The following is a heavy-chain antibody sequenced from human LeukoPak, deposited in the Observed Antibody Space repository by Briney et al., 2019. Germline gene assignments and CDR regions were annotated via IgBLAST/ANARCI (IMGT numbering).Heavy chain of an antibody. CDR3: ARQEHYTTYWFDP. J-gene: IGHJ5*02. Sequence: PSETLSLTCTVSGGSISSYYWSWIRQPPGKGLEWIGYIYYSGSTNYNPSLESRVTISVDTSKNQFSLKLSSVTAADTAVYYCARQEHYTTYWFDPWGQGTLVTVSS. CDR1: GGSISSYY. CDR2: IYYSGST. V-gene: IGHV4-59*08. D-gene: IGHD4-17*01.